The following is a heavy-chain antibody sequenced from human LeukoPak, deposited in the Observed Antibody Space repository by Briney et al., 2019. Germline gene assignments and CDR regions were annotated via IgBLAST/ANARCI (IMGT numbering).Heavy chain of an antibody. D-gene: IGHD3-10*02. J-gene: IGHJ6*04. Sequence: SGGSLRLSCAASGFTSSSYEMNWVRQAPGKGLEWVSYISSSGSTIYYADSVKGRFTISRDNAKYSLYLQMNSLRAEDTAVYYCAELGITMIGGVWGKGTTVTISS. CDR1: GFTSSSYE. V-gene: IGHV3-48*03. CDR2: ISSSGSTI. CDR3: AELGITMIGGV.